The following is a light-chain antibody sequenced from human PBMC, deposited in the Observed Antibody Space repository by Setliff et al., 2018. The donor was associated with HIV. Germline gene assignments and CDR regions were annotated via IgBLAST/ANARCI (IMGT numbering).Light chain of an antibody. CDR2: QAT. CDR1: SNDVGRYDL. V-gene: IGLV2-23*01. CDR3: CSNTGSNTFV. J-gene: IGLJ1*01. Sequence: ALTQPASVSGSPGQSITISCTGTSNDVGRYDLVSWYQQHSARAPKLIIYQATRRPSGVSNRFSGSKSGNVASLTISGLQAEDEADYYCCSNTGSNTFVFGTGTKVTVL.